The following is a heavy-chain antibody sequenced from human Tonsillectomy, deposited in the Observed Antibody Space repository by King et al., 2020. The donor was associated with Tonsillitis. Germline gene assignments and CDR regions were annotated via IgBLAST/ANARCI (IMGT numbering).Heavy chain of an antibody. Sequence: QLVQSGSEVKKPGSSVKVSCEASGGTFSSHAISWVRQAPGQGPEWMGGIIPIFGTATYAQNFQGRITVTADKSTSTAYMELSRLKSEDTAVYYCARVVGPRGYCTSSSCYFGRFDPWGQGTLVTVSS. V-gene: IGHV1-69*06. CDR1: GGTFSSHA. CDR2: IIPIFGTA. D-gene: IGHD2-15*01. CDR3: ARVVGPRGYCTSSSCYFGRFDP. J-gene: IGHJ5*02.